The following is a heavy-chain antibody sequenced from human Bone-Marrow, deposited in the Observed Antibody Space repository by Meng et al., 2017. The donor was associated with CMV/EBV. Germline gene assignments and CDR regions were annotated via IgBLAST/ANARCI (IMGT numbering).Heavy chain of an antibody. Sequence: ETLSLTCAASGFTFSSYWMSWVRQAPGKGLEWVANIKQDGSEKYYVDSVKGRFTISRDNAKNSLYLQMNSLRAEDTAVYYCARRTGGSYHFDYWGQGTLVTVSS. CDR2: IKQDGSEK. V-gene: IGHV3-7*01. J-gene: IGHJ4*02. D-gene: IGHD1-26*01. CDR3: ARRTGGSYHFDY. CDR1: GFTFSSYW.